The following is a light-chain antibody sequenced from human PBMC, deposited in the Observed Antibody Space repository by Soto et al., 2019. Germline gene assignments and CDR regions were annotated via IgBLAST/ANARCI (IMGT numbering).Light chain of an antibody. Sequence: QSALTQPASVSGSPGQSVTISCSGSSSDVGAYNYVSWYQRHPGKAPKLMIYDVTNRPSGVSNRFSGSKSGNTASLTISGLQAEDEADYFCSLYTSSSTVVFGGGTKLIVL. CDR2: DVT. V-gene: IGLV2-14*01. J-gene: IGLJ3*02. CDR3: SLYTSSSTVV. CDR1: SSDVGAYNY.